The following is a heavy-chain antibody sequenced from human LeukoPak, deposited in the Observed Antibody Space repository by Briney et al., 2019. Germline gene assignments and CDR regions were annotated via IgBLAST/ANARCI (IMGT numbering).Heavy chain of an antibody. V-gene: IGHV1-2*02. CDR2: IHPNNGDT. CDR1: GYTFSGTGWY. J-gene: IGHJ4*02. CDR3: ARDGPAQMVDLDY. D-gene: IGHD3-10*01. Sequence: GDSVEVSCKASGYTFSGTGWYLYWLRQAPGQGLECMGWIHPNNGDTAYAQKFEGRVAMTRDTSISTAYMELRRLRPDDTAVYFCARDGPAQMVDLDYWGQGTLVTVSS.